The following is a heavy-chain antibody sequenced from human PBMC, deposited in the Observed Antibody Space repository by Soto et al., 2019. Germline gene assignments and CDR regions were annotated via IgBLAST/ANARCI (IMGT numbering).Heavy chain of an antibody. D-gene: IGHD3-22*01. J-gene: IGHJ5*02. V-gene: IGHV1-69*13. CDR1: GGTFGSYA. Sequence: SVKVSCKTSGGTFGSYAISWVRQAPGQGLEWMGGIIPIFSTPNYAQKFQGRVTITADESTSTAYMELSSLRSEDTAVYYCARPIQYYFDTSAQSAWFNPWGQGALVTVSS. CDR3: ARPIQYYFDTSAQSAWFNP. CDR2: IIPIFSTP.